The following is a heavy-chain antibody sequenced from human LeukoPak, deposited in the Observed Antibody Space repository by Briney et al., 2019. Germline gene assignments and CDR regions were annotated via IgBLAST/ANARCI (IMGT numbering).Heavy chain of an antibody. CDR3: ARDPIVGATTDWFDP. CDR2: MNPNSGNT. V-gene: IGHV1-8*01. J-gene: IGHJ5*02. CDR1: GYTFSSYD. Sequence: GESLKISCKASGYTFSSYDIKWVRQATGQGLEWMGWMNPNSGNTGYSQKFQGRVTMTRNTAISTAYMELSSLRSEDTAVYYCARDPIVGATTDWFDPWGQGTLVTVSS. D-gene: IGHD1-26*01.